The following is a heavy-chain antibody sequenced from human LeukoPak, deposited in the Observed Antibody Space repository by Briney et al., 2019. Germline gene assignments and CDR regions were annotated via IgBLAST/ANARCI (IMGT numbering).Heavy chain of an antibody. CDR1: GGTFSSYA. D-gene: IGHD3-22*01. CDR3: ARDIVAVNSFDY. CDR2: IIPIFGTA. Sequence: GASVKVSCKASGGTFSSYAISWVRQAPGQGLEWMGGIIPIFGTANYAQKFQGRVTITADESTSTAYMELSSLRSEDTAVYYCARDIVAVNSFDYWGQGTLVTVSS. J-gene: IGHJ4*02. V-gene: IGHV1-69*13.